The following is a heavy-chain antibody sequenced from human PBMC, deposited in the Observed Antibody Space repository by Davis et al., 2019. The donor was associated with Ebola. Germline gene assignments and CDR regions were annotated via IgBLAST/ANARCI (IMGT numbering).Heavy chain of an antibody. Sequence: ASVKVSCKASGYTFTSYGISWVRQAPGQGLEWMGWISAYNGNTNYAQKLQGRVTMTTDTSTSTAYMELRSLRSDDTAVYYCARDDRPSGYDFWSGYPPGPYYYYMDVWGKGTTVTVSS. J-gene: IGHJ6*03. D-gene: IGHD3-3*01. CDR3: ARDDRPSGYDFWSGYPPGPYYYYMDV. V-gene: IGHV1-18*01. CDR2: ISAYNGNT. CDR1: GYTFTSYG.